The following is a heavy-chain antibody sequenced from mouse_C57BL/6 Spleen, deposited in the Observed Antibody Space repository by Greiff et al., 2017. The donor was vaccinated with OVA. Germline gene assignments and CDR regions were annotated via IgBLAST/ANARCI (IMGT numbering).Heavy chain of an antibody. CDR1: GFTFSSYG. J-gene: IGHJ2*01. CDR2: ISSGGSYT. V-gene: IGHV5-6*01. CDR3: ARTDVFDY. Sequence: EVKLVESGGDLVKPGGSLKLSCAASGFTFSSYGMSWVRQTPDKRLEWVATISSGGSYTYYPDSVKGRFTISRDNAKNTLYLQMSSLKSEDTAMYYCARTDVFDYWGQGTTLTVSS.